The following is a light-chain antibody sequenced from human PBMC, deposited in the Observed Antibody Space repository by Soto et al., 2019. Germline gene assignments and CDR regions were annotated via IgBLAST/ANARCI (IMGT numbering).Light chain of an antibody. Sequence: EIVMTQSPGTPSLSPGETATLCCRASQSVSSNYVAWFHQKPGQAPRLLIYGASSRATGVPDRFSASGSGTDFTLTISRLEPEDFAVYYCQQYGRSPFTFGPGTKVDIK. CDR3: QQYGRSPFT. J-gene: IGKJ3*01. V-gene: IGKV3-20*01. CDR2: GAS. CDR1: QSVSSNY.